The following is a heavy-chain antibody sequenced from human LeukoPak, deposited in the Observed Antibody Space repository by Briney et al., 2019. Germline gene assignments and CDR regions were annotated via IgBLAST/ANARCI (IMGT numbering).Heavy chain of an antibody. J-gene: IGHJ4*02. V-gene: IGHV3-23*01. CDR1: GITFSDYA. CDR3: AKDNIVVVPAALTNDY. CDR2: ISGSGGST. D-gene: IGHD2-2*01. Sequence: GGSLRLSCAASGITFSDYAMHWVRQAPGKGLEWVSAISGSGGSTYYADSVKGRFTISRDNSKNTLYLQMNSLRAEDTAVYYCAKDNIVVVPAALTNDYWGQGTLVTVSS.